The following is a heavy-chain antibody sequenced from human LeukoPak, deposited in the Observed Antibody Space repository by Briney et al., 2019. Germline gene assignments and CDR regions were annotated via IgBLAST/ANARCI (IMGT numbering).Heavy chain of an antibody. CDR1: GFTFSGYP. Sequence: PGGSLRLSCAASGFTFSGYPIHWVRQAPGKGLEWVAVISYDGSNKYYADSVKGRITISRDNSKNTLYLQMNSLRAEDTAVYYCARDYGSGEFDYWGQGTLVTVSS. D-gene: IGHD6-19*01. CDR2: ISYDGSNK. V-gene: IGHV3-30*04. CDR3: ARDYGSGEFDY. J-gene: IGHJ4*02.